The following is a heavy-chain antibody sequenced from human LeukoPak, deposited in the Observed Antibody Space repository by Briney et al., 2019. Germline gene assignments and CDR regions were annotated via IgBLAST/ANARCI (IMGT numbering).Heavy chain of an antibody. V-gene: IGHV1-2*02. D-gene: IGHD3-22*01. CDR3: AVSLLVYDSSGYYYGPRSWYFDL. J-gene: IGHJ2*01. CDR2: INPNSGGT. Sequence: ASVKVSCKASGHTFTGYYMHWVRQAPGQGLEWMGWINPNSGGTNYAQKFQGRVTMTRDTSISTAYMELSRLRSDDTAVYYCAVSLLVYDSSGYYYGPRSWYFDLWGRGTLVTVSS. CDR1: GHTFTGYY.